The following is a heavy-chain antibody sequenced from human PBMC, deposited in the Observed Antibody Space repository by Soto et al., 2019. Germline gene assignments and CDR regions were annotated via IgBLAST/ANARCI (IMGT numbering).Heavy chain of an antibody. Sequence: QVQLVQSGAEVKKPGASVKVSCKASGYTFTSYYMHWVRQPPGQGLEGMGIINPSGGSTSYAQKFQGRVTMTRDTSTSTVYMELSSLRSEDTAVYYCARDGHDFWSGYYPARHFDYWGQGTLVTVSS. J-gene: IGHJ4*02. CDR2: INPSGGST. CDR1: GYTFTSYY. D-gene: IGHD3-3*01. V-gene: IGHV1-46*01. CDR3: ARDGHDFWSGYYPARHFDY.